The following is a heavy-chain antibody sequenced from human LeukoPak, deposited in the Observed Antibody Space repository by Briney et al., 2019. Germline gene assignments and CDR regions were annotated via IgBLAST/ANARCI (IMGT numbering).Heavy chain of an antibody. CDR1: GFTFSSYE. V-gene: IGHV3-48*03. CDR3: ARDSPPPGYDY. CDR2: ISSSGSTI. Sequence: GGSLRLSCAASGFTFSSYEMNWVRQAPGKGLEWVSYISSSGSTIYYADSVKGRFTISRDNAKNSLYLQMNSLRAEDTAVYYCARDSPPPGYDYWGQGTLVTVSS. D-gene: IGHD6-13*01. J-gene: IGHJ4*02.